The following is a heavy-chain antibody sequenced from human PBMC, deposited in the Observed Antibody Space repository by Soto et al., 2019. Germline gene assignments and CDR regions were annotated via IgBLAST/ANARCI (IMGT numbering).Heavy chain of an antibody. V-gene: IGHV3-23*01. Sequence: EVQLLESGGGLVQPGGSLRLSCAASEFTFSSYGMCCVRQAPGKGLEWVSSISGSGGSTYYADSVKGRFTISRDNSKNTLYLQMSSLRAEDTAVYYCANRNDYGSGSYFPFDHWGQGILVTVSS. J-gene: IGHJ4*02. CDR1: EFTFSSYG. CDR3: ANRNDYGSGSYFPFDH. CDR2: ISGSGGST. D-gene: IGHD3-10*01.